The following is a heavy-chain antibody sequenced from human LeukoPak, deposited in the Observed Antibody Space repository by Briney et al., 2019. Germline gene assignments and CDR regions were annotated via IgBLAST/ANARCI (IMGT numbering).Heavy chain of an antibody. D-gene: IGHD2-8*01. CDR3: AKAGGLGYCTNGVCSVDY. Sequence: GGSLRLSCAASGFTFSSYAMSWVRQAPGKGLEWVSAISGSGGSTYYADSVKGRFTISRDNSKNTLYLQMNSLRAEDTAVYYCAKAGGLGYCTNGVCSVDYWGQGTLVTVSS. V-gene: IGHV3-23*01. CDR2: ISGSGGST. CDR1: GFTFSSYA. J-gene: IGHJ4*02.